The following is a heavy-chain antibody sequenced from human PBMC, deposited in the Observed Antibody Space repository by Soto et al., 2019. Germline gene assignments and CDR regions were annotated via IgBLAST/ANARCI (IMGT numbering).Heavy chain of an antibody. CDR1: GFTFSNYA. J-gene: IGHJ4*02. Sequence: VHLLESGGGLVQPGGSLRLSWAASGFTFSNYAMRWGRQAPGKGLEGVSAVSGSGGNTYYADSVQGRFTIAKDNSKNILNLQMISLRAEDTAVYYCAKLNLFVSAAAGRGPFDYWGQGTLVTVSS. CDR3: AKLNLFVSAAAGRGPFDY. CDR2: VSGSGGNT. V-gene: IGHV3-23*01. D-gene: IGHD6-13*01.